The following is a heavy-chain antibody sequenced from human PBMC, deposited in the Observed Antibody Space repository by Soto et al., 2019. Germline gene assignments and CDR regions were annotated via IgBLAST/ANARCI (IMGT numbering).Heavy chain of an antibody. Sequence: SVRSLRLSCAAAGVTFGSYSMNWVRQAPGKGLEWVSYISSSSSTIYYADSVKGRFTISRDNAKNSLYLQMNSLRAEDTAVYYCARHPERIAKIGWFDPWGQGTLVTVS. J-gene: IGHJ5*02. V-gene: IGHV3-48*01. D-gene: IGHD6-13*01. CDR3: ARHPERIAKIGWFDP. CDR2: ISSSSSTI. CDR1: GVTFGSYS.